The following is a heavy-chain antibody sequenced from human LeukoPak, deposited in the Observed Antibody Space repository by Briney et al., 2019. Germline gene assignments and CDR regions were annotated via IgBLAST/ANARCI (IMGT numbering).Heavy chain of an antibody. CDR3: ARGEYPHAFDI. Sequence: GGSLRLSCAVSGFTVSGNYMSWVRQAPGKGLEWVSLIYSGGTTYYADSVKGRFTISRDNAKNTLYLQMNSLRAEDTALYYCARGEYPHAFDIWGQGTMVSVSS. J-gene: IGHJ3*02. CDR1: GFTVSGNY. V-gene: IGHV3-53*01. CDR2: IYSGGTT. D-gene: IGHD2-2*02.